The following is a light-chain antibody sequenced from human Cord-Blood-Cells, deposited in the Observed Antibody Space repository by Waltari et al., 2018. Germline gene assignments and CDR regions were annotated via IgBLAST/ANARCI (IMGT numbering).Light chain of an antibody. CDR1: SGSIASNY. V-gene: IGLV6-57*01. Sequence: NFMLTQPHSVSESPGKTVTISGTRSSGSIASNYVQGYQQRPGSSPTTGIYGDNQRPSGVPDRFSGSIDSSSNSASLTISGLKTEDEADYYCQSYDSSNWVFGGGTKLTVL. CDR2: GDN. J-gene: IGLJ3*02. CDR3: QSYDSSNWV.